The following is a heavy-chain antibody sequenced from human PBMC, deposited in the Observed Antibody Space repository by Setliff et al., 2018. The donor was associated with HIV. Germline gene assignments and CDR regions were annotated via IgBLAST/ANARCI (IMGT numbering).Heavy chain of an antibody. CDR3: AKVEKYNSAWYAPMSDPFDI. D-gene: IGHD6-19*01. Sequence: PGGSLRLSCAASGFSVSSNYMSWVRQAPGKGLEWVSVIYAAGSTYYADSVKGRFTISRHNSKNTLYLQLNSLRAEDTAVYHCAKVEKYNSAWYAPMSDPFDIWGQGTMVTVSS. J-gene: IGHJ3*02. CDR1: GFSVSSNY. CDR2: IYAAGST. V-gene: IGHV3-53*01.